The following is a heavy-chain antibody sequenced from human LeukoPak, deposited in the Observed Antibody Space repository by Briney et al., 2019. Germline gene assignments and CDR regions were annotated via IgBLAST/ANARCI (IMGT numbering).Heavy chain of an antibody. D-gene: IGHD1-26*01. J-gene: IGHJ4*02. V-gene: IGHV1-2*06. CDR1: GYTFTSYY. Sequence: ASVKVSCKASGYTFTSYYMHWVRQAPGQGLEWMGRINPNSGGTNYAQKFQGRVTMTRDTSISTAYMELSRLRSDDTAVYYCARDTRLEWELLSFTFDSWGQGTLVTVSS. CDR2: INPNSGGT. CDR3: ARDTRLEWELLSFTFDS.